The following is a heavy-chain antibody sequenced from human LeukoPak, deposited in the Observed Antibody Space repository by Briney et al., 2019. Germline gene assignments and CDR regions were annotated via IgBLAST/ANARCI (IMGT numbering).Heavy chain of an antibody. D-gene: IGHD6-19*01. CDR3: AKDEGYSSGGPSYFDY. J-gene: IGHJ4*02. V-gene: IGHV3-23*01. CDR1: GFTFNNYA. Sequence: PGGSLRLSCAASGFTFNNYAMNWVRQAPGKGLEFVSSISGSGSATYYGDSVKGRFTISRDNSKNRVYLQTNSLTAEDTAVYHCAKDEGYSSGGPSYFDYWGQGILVTVSS. CDR2: ISGSGSAT.